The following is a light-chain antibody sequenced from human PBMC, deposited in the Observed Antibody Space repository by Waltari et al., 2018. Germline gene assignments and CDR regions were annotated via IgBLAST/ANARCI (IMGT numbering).Light chain of an antibody. V-gene: IGLV3-1*01. Sequence: SYELTQPPSVSVSPGQTASITCSGNKLGDKYACWYQQKPGQSPVLVIYQDNKRPSGSPERFSGSNSGNTATLTISGTQAMDEADYYCQAWDSSTVVFGGGTKLTVL. CDR1: KLGDKY. J-gene: IGLJ2*01. CDR3: QAWDSSTVV. CDR2: QDN.